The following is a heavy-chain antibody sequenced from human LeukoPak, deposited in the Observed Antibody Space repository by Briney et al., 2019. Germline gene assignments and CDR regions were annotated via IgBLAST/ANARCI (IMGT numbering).Heavy chain of an antibody. J-gene: IGHJ4*02. V-gene: IGHV3-23*01. D-gene: IGHD6-19*01. CDR1: GFTFSDYG. CDR3: AKVVEQWLVQDYFDY. CDR2: ISGSGGST. Sequence: PGRSLRLSCAASGFTFSDYGMHWVRQAPGKGLEWVSAISGSGGSTYYADSVKGRFTISRDNSKNTLYLQMNSLRAEDTAVYYCAKVVEQWLVQDYFDYWGQGTLVTVSS.